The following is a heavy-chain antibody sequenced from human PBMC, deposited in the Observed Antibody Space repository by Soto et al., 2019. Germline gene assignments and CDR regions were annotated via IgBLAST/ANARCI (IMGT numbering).Heavy chain of an antibody. CDR1: GYSFTRYW. D-gene: IGHD5-18*01. J-gene: IGHJ4*02. Sequence: GESLKIHCKGSGYSFTRYWIGWARQMPGQGLEWMGIIYPCDSDTRYSPSFQGQVTISVDKSINTAYLQWSSLKASDTAMYYCARPCGDTAMVVDYWSQGTLVTVSS. CDR2: IYPCDSDT. CDR3: ARPCGDTAMVVDY. V-gene: IGHV5-51*01.